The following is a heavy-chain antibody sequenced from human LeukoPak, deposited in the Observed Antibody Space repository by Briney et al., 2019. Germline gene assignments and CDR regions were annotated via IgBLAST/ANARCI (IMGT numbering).Heavy chain of an antibody. CDR1: RFTFSSYA. J-gene: IGHJ4*02. D-gene: IGHD3-22*01. CDR3: AKGAFNDYYYDSSGEYYFDY. V-gene: IGHV3-23*01. Sequence: GGSLRLSCAASRFTFSSYAMSWVRQAPGKGLEWVSAISGSGGSTYYADSVKGRFTISRDNSKNTLCLQMNSLRAEDTAVYYCAKGAFNDYYYDSSGEYYFDYWGQGTLVTVSS. CDR2: ISGSGGST.